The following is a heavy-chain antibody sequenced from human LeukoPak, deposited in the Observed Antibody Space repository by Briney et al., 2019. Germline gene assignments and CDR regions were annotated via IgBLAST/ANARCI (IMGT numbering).Heavy chain of an antibody. Sequence: PGRSLRLSCAASGFTFSSYAMHWVRQAPGKGLEWVAVISYDGSNKYYADSVKGRFTISRDNSKNTLYLQMNSLRAEDTAVYYCARGDFWSGPPDAFDIWGQGTMVTVSS. CDR2: ISYDGSNK. V-gene: IGHV3-30*04. CDR1: GFTFSSYA. J-gene: IGHJ3*02. D-gene: IGHD3-3*01. CDR3: ARGDFWSGPPDAFDI.